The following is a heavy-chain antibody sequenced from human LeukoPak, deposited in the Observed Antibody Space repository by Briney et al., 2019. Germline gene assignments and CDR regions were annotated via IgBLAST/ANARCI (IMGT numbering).Heavy chain of an antibody. CDR1: GGTFSSYA. CDR3: ASPKDSSGYYLGYFDY. V-gene: IGHV1-69*13. D-gene: IGHD3-22*01. Sequence: ASVKVSGKASGGTFSSYAISWVRQAPGQGLEWMGGIIPIFGTANYAQKFQGRVTITADESTSTAYMELSSLRSEDTAVYYCASPKDSSGYYLGYFDYWGQGTLVTVSS. J-gene: IGHJ4*02. CDR2: IIPIFGTA.